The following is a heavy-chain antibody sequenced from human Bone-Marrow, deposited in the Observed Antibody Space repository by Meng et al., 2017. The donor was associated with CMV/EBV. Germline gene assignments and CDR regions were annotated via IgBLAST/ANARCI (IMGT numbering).Heavy chain of an antibody. J-gene: IGHJ6*02. CDR3: ARDANDIFTGYYQLGYYYYYYGMDV. CDR1: GFTFSSYG. D-gene: IGHD3-9*01. CDR2: IRYDGSNK. V-gene: IGHV3-30*02. Sequence: GESLKISCAASGFTFSSYGMHWVRQAPGKGLEWVAFIRYDGSNKYYADSVKGRFTISRDNSKTTLYLQMNSLRAEDTAVYYCARDANDIFTGYYQLGYYYYYYGMDVWGQGTTVTVSS.